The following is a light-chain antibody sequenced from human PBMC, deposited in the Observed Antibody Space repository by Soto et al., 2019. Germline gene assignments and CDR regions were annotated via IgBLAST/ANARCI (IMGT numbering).Light chain of an antibody. CDR1: ASNIGASYD. J-gene: IGLJ1*01. Sequence: QSVLTQPPSVSGAPGQRVTISCAGSASNIGASYDVHWYQQVPGTAPKLLIYGNSNRPSGVPDRFSASKSGTSASLAITGLQAEDEADYYCQSYDSSLSASYVFGGGTKLTVL. V-gene: IGLV1-40*01. CDR3: QSYDSSLSASYV. CDR2: GNS.